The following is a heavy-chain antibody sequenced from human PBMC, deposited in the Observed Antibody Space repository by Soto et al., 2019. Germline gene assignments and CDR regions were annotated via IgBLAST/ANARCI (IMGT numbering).Heavy chain of an antibody. Sequence: SETLSLTCTVSGGSISSGGYYWSWIRQHPGKGLEWIGYIYYSGATYYNPSLKGRVTISVDTSKNQFSLKLSSVTAADTAVYYCARGGLGYCSGGSCYSAELSRYYYGMDVWGQGTTVTVSS. CDR2: IYYSGAT. J-gene: IGHJ6*02. D-gene: IGHD2-15*01. V-gene: IGHV4-31*03. CDR1: GGSISSGGYY. CDR3: ARGGLGYCSGGSCYSAELSRYYYGMDV.